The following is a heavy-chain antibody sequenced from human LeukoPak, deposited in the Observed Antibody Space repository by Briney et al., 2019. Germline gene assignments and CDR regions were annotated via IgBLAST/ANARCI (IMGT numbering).Heavy chain of an antibody. V-gene: IGHV3-15*01. D-gene: IGHD3-22*01. CDR1: GFTFSNAW. CDR3: TTGGYYLVYYYYYMDV. CDR2: IKSKTDGGTT. Sequence: GGSLRLSCAASGFTFSNAWMSWVRQAPGKGLEWVGRIKSKTDGGTTDYAAPVKGRFTISRDDSKNTLYLQMNSLKTEDTAVYCCTTGGYYLVYYYYYMDVWGKGTRSPSP. J-gene: IGHJ6*03.